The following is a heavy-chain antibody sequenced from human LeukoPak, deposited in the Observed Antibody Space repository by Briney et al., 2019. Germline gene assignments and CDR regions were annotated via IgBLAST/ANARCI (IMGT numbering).Heavy chain of an antibody. CDR1: GGSFSGYY. CDR3: ARTSMVRGVIRP. Sequence: PSETLSLTCAVYGGSFSGYYWSWIRQPPGKGLEWIGYIYHSGSTYYNPSLKSRVTISVDRSKNQFSLKLSSVTAADTAVYYCARTSMVRGVIRPWGQGTLVTVSS. CDR2: IYHSGST. V-gene: IGHV4-34*01. D-gene: IGHD3-10*01. J-gene: IGHJ4*02.